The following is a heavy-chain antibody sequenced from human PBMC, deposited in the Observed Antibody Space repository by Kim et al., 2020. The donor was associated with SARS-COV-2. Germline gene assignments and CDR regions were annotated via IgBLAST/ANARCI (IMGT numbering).Heavy chain of an antibody. D-gene: IGHD3-22*01. CDR3: ARRTYYYDSNGYYLLDY. J-gene: IGHJ4*02. CDR2: IYYSGST. CDR1: GGSISSSSYY. Sequence: SETLSLTCTVSGGSISSSSYYWGWIRQPPGKGLEWIGSIYYSGSTYYNPSLKSRVTISVDTSKNQFSLKLSSVTAADTAVYYCARRTYYYDSNGYYLLDYWGQGTLVTVSS. V-gene: IGHV4-39*01.